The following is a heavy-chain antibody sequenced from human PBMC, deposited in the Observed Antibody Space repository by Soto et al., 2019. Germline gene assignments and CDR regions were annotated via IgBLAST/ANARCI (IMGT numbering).Heavy chain of an antibody. CDR1: GYTFTNYW. Sequence: GESLKISCQTSGYTFTNYWIGWVRQMPGKGLEWLGIINPADSDIRYNPSFEGKVTISVDKSIRTAYLQWSTLKASDTAMYYCARPQVAGKRLYYGLDVWGQGTTVTVSS. V-gene: IGHV5-51*01. CDR3: ARPQVAGKRLYYGLDV. D-gene: IGHD6-19*01. CDR2: INPADSDI. J-gene: IGHJ6*02.